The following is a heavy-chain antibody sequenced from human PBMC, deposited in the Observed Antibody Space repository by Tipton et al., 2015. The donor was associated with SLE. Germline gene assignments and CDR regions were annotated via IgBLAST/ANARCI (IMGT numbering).Heavy chain of an antibody. J-gene: IGHJ4*02. CDR2: ITNNGNT. CDR1: GGSINGTNYY. Sequence: TLSLTCSVSGGSINGTNYYWDWIRQPPGKGPEWIGRITNNGNTYYIPSLKSRVTISVDTSKNQFSLKVSSVTAADTAVYYCAGAVGTAAGMRDYWGQGTLVTVSS. V-gene: IGHV4-39*07. CDR3: AGAVGTAAGMRDY. D-gene: IGHD6-13*01.